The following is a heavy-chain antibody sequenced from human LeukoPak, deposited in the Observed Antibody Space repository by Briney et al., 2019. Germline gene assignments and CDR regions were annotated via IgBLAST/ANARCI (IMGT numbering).Heavy chain of an antibody. Sequence: EASVKVSCKVSGYTLTELSMHWVRQAPGKGLEWMGGFDPEDGETIYAQKFQGRVTMTEDTSTDTAYMELSSLRSEDTAVYYCATIDGHYDSSGYWGQGTLVIVSS. CDR1: GYTLTELS. V-gene: IGHV1-24*01. CDR2: FDPEDGET. CDR3: ATIDGHYDSSGY. D-gene: IGHD3-22*01. J-gene: IGHJ4*02.